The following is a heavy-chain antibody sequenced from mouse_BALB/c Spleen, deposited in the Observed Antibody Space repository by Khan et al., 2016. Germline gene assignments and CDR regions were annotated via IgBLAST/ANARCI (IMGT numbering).Heavy chain of an antibody. J-gene: IGHJ1*01. CDR2: IYPGGGYT. D-gene: IGHD1-1*02. CDR3: ARFYCGGGYWYFDV. Sequence: QVQLQQSGAELVRPGTSVKISCKASDYTFTNYWLGWVKQRPGHGLEWIGDIYPGGGYTNYNEKFKGKATLTADTSSSTAYMQLSSLTSEDSAVCFCARFYCGGGYWYFDVWGAGTTVTVSS. CDR1: DYTFTNYW. V-gene: IGHV1-63*02.